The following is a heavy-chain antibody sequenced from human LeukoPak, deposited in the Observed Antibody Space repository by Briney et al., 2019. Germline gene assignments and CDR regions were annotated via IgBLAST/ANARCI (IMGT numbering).Heavy chain of an antibody. Sequence: SVKGSCKASGGTLRSYAISWGRQAPGQGLEWMGGIIPIFCTANYAQKFQGRVTITADESTSTAYMELSSLRSEDTAVYYCARTRPGDIVVRTADYYYGMDVWGKGTTVTVSS. V-gene: IGHV1-69*01. CDR3: ARTRPGDIVVRTADYYYGMDV. CDR2: IIPIFCTA. D-gene: IGHD2-2*01. CDR1: GGTLRSYA. J-gene: IGHJ6*04.